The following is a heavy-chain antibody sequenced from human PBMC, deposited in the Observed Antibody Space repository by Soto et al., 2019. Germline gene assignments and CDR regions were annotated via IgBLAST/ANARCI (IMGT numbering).Heavy chain of an antibody. CDR2: IYYSGST. J-gene: IGHJ6*02. D-gene: IGHD3-10*01. V-gene: IGHV4-30-4*01. CDR1: GGSISSGDYY. CDR3: ASVGLEELVSRGMDV. Sequence: QVQLQESGPGLVKPSQTLSLTCTVSGGSISSGDYYWSWIRQPPGKGLEWIGYIYYSGSTYYNPSLKSLVTIQITTPTTASSRRLGYVTAAEAAVYHCASVGLEELVSRGMDVWGQGTTVTVSS.